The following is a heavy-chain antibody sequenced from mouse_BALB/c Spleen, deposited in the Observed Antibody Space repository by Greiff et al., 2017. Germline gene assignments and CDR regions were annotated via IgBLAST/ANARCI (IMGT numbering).Heavy chain of an antibody. V-gene: IGHV7-3*02. Sequence: DVMLVESGGGLVQPGGSLRLSCATSGFTFTDYYMSWVRQPPGKALEWLGFIRNKANGYTTEYSASVKGRFTISRDNSQSILYLQMNTLRAEDSATYYCARSYYSYFDYWGQGTTLTVSS. CDR3: ARSYYSYFDY. CDR2: IRNKANGYTT. D-gene: IGHD2-10*01. CDR1: GFTFTDYY. J-gene: IGHJ2*01.